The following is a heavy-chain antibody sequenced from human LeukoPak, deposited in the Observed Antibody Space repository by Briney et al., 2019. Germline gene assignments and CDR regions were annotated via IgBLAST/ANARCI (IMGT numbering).Heavy chain of an antibody. CDR2: ISGSGGST. D-gene: IGHD1-26*01. CDR1: GFTFSDYW. CDR3: AKKDSGSYLDAFDI. V-gene: IGHV3-23*01. Sequence: PGGSLRLSCAASGFTFSDYWLHWVRQAPGKGLVWVSAISGSGGSTYYADSVKVRFSISRDNSKNTLYLQMNSLRAEDTAVYYCAKKDSGSYLDAFDIWGQGTMVTVSS. J-gene: IGHJ3*02.